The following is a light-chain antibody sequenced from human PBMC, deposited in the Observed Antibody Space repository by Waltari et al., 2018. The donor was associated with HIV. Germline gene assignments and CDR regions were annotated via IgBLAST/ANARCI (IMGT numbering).Light chain of an antibody. CDR2: DSN. CDR1: AGLVTRGHF. V-gene: IGLV7-46*01. J-gene: IGLJ2*01. Sequence: QPVVTHEPSLTVSPGGTVILTCASSAGLVTRGHFPYWFQQRPGQAPRTLIFDSNNRYSWTPARFTGSFLGGKAVLTLTGARPEDDADYFCLLSYDGNVVFGGGTKLTVL. CDR3: LLSYDGNVV.